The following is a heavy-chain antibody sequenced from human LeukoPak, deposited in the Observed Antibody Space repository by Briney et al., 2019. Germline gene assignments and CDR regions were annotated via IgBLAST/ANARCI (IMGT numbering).Heavy chain of an antibody. D-gene: IGHD4-17*01. CDR3: ARADYGDYCDY. J-gene: IGHJ4*02. V-gene: IGHV3-74*01. CDR2: INSDGSST. CDR1: GFTFSSYW. Sequence: GGSLRLSCAASGFTFSSYWMHWVRQAPGKGLVWVSRINSDGSSTSYADSVKGRFTISRDNAKNTLYLQMNSLRAEDTAVYYRARADYGDYCDYWGQGTLVTVSS.